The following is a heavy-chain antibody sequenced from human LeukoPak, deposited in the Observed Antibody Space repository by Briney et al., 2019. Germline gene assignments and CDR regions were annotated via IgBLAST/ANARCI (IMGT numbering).Heavy chain of an antibody. CDR2: INPNSGGT. J-gene: IGHJ4*02. CDR3: AREFIAVAGRNPFDY. D-gene: IGHD6-19*01. CDR1: GYTFTGYY. Sequence: ASVKVSCKASGYTFTGYYMHWVRQAPGQGLERMGWINPNSGGTNYAQKFQGRVTMTRDTSISTAYMELSRLRSDDTAVYYCAREFIAVAGRNPFDYWGQGTLVTVSS. V-gene: IGHV1-2*02.